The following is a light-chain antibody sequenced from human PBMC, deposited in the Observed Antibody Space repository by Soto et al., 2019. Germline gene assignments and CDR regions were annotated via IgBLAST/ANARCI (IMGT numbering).Light chain of an antibody. V-gene: IGKV3-20*01. CDR1: QSVSSSY. J-gene: IGKJ1*01. Sequence: EIVLTQSPGTLSLSPGERATLSCRASQSVSSSYLAWYQQKGGQAPRLLIYGASSRATGIPDRFSGSGSGTDFTLTISRLEPEDFAVYYCQQSVRSPWTFGQGTKVDIK. CDR3: QQSVRSPWT. CDR2: GAS.